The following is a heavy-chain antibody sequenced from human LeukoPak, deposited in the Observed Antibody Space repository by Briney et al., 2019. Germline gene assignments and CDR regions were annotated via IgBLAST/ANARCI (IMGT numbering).Heavy chain of an antibody. Sequence: ASVKVSCKASGYTFTSYDMNWVRQATGQGLEWMGWMNPNSGNTGYAQKFQGRVTMTRNTSISTAYMELSSLRSEDTAVYYCARGTSQLLLYYYYYYYGMDVWGKGSTVTVS. CDR1: GYTFTSYD. D-gene: IGHD2-15*01. V-gene: IGHV1-8*01. CDR3: ARGTSQLLLYYYYYYYGMDV. J-gene: IGHJ6*04. CDR2: MNPNSGNT.